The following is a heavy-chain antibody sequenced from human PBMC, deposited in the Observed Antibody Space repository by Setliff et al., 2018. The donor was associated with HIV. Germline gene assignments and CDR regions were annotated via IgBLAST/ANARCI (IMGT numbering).Heavy chain of an antibody. V-gene: IGHV1-3*01. CDR2: INAGNGNT. Sequence: GASVKVSCKASGYTFTSYAMHWVRQAPGQRLEWMGWINAGNGNTKYSQKFQGRVTFTKDTSANTAYLQLSSLRSEDTAVYYCARRGRFTGGYKYGSDYFDHWGQGTLVTVSS. CDR1: GYTFTSYA. D-gene: IGHD5-18*01. CDR3: ARRGRFTGGYKYGSDYFDH. J-gene: IGHJ4*02.